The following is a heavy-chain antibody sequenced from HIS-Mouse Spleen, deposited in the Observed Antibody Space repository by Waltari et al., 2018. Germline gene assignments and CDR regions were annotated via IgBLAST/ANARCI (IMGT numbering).Heavy chain of an antibody. CDR2: ISYEGSNK. CDR1: GFTFSSYG. CDR3: AKDKHHAFDY. V-gene: IGHV3-30*18. J-gene: IGHJ4*02. Sequence: QVQLVESGGGVVQPGRSLRLSCAASGFTFSSYGMHWVRQAPGKGLEGVAVISYEGSNKDYADSVKGRFTISRDNSKNTLYLQMNSLRAEDTAVYYCAKDKHHAFDYWGQGTLVTVSS.